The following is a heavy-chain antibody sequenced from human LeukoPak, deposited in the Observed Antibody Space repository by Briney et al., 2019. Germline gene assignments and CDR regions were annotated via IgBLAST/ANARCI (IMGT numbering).Heavy chain of an antibody. V-gene: IGHV1-69*04. J-gene: IGHJ4*02. Sequence: SLKVSCKASGGTFGSYAISWVRQSPGQRLEWMGRIIPILGIANYAQKFQGRVTITADKSTSTAYMELSSLRSEDTAVYYCARFKPPLGKKGGSGWYPDYWGQGTLVTVSS. D-gene: IGHD6-19*01. CDR3: ARFKPPLGKKGGSGWYPDY. CDR1: GGTFGSYA. CDR2: IIPILGIA.